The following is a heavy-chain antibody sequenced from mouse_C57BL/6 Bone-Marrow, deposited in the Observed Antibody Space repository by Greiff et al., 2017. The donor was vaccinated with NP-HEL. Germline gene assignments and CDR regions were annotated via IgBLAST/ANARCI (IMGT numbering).Heavy chain of an antibody. J-gene: IGHJ3*01. CDR1: GYTFTSYG. Sequence: QVQLQQSGAELARPGASVKLSCKASGYTFTSYGISWVKQRTGQGLEWIGEIYPRSGNTYYNEKFKGKATLTADKSSSTAYMELRSLTSEDSAVYFCARSYDVLWFAYWGQGTLVTVSA. CDR2: IYPRSGNT. V-gene: IGHV1-81*01. CDR3: ARSYDVLWFAY. D-gene: IGHD2-12*01.